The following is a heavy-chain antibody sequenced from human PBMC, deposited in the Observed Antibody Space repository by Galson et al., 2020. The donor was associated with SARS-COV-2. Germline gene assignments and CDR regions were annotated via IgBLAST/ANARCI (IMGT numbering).Heavy chain of an antibody. V-gene: IGHV4-59*08. CDR3: ARQGYYESGVYIAYSFDS. CDR2: IHYSGTT. Sequence: ETSETLSLTCTVSGGSISTYYWNWIRQSPGKGLEWIAYIHYSGTTHYNPSLKSRVSISVDTSENQFSLRMSSVTAADTAVYYCARQGYYESGVYIAYSFDSWARGTLVTVPS. D-gene: IGHD3-22*01. CDR1: GGSISTYY. J-gene: IGHJ4*02.